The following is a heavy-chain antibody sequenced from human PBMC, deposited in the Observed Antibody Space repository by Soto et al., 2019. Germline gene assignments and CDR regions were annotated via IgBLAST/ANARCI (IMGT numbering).Heavy chain of an antibody. CDR3: ARDSMVRGVSYYYYGMDV. CDR2: IYYSGST. V-gene: IGHV4-39*02. CDR1: GGSISSSSYY. D-gene: IGHD3-10*01. J-gene: IGHJ6*02. Sequence: QLQLQESGPGLVKPSETLSLTCTVSGGSISSSSYYWGWIRQPPGKGLEWIGSIYYSGSTYYNPSLKSRVTISVDTSKNQFSLKLSSVTDADTAVYYCARDSMVRGVSYYYYGMDVWGQGTTVTVSS.